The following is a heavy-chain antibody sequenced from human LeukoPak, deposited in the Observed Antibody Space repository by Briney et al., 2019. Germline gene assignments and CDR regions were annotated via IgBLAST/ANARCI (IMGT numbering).Heavy chain of an antibody. D-gene: IGHD2-21*02. CDR2: IYYSGSS. CDR1: GGSISSSSHY. Sequence: KPSETLSLTCTVSGGSISSSSHYWGWFRQPPGKGLEWIGYIYYSGSSFCNPSLKSRVTMSVDTSKNQFSLRLNSVTAADTAVYYCARAYCGGDCPLGYWGQGTLVTVSS. V-gene: IGHV4-39*01. J-gene: IGHJ4*02. CDR3: ARAYCGGDCPLGY.